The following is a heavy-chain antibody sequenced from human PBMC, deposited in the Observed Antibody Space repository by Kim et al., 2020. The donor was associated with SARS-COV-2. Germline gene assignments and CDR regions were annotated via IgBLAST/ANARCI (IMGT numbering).Heavy chain of an antibody. D-gene: IGHD5-18*01. CDR2: SGSI. CDR3: AKEGYGY. J-gene: IGHJ4*02. V-gene: IGHV3-23*01. Sequence: SGSIYYAASVKGRSTISRDNSKNTLYLQMNSLRAEDTAVYYCAKEGYGYWGQGTLVTVSS.